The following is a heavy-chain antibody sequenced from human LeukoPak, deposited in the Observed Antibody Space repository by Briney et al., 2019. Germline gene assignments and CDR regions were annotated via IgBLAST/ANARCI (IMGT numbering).Heavy chain of an antibody. V-gene: IGHV3-23*01. CDR3: AKDGGRRYSGYDFAY. D-gene: IGHD5-12*01. Sequence: GGTLRLSCAASRFIFSSYGMSWVRQAPGKGLEWVSAISGSGAGTYYADSVKGRFTISRDNSKNTLYLQMNSLRVEDTAVYYCAKDGGRRYSGYDFAYWGQGTLVTVSS. CDR1: RFIFSSYG. J-gene: IGHJ4*02. CDR2: ISGSGAGT.